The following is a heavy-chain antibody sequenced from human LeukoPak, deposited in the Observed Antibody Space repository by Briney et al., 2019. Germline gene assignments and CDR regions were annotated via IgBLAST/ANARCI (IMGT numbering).Heavy chain of an antibody. V-gene: IGHV4-34*01. J-gene: IGHJ4*02. CDR2: INHSGST. CDR3: ARQGDYDGGYFDY. D-gene: IGHD4-17*01. CDR1: GGSFSGYY. Sequence: SETLSLTCAVYGGSFSGYYWSWIRQPPGKGLEWIGEINHSGSTNYNPSLKSRVTISVDTSKNQFSLKLSSVTAADTAVYYCARQGDYDGGYFDYWGQGTLVTVSS.